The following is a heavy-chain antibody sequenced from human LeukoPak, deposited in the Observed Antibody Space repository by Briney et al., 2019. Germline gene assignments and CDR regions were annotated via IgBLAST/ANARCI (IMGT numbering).Heavy chain of an antibody. V-gene: IGHV4-59*01. CDR3: ARRVATINAVFDY. Sequence: SETLSLTCAVYGGSFSGYYWSWIRQPPGKGLEWIGYIYYSGSTNYNPSLKSRVTISVDTSKNQFSLKLSSVTAADTAVYYCARRVATINAVFDYWGQGTLVTVSS. CDR1: GGSFSGYY. CDR2: IYYSGST. J-gene: IGHJ4*02. D-gene: IGHD5-12*01.